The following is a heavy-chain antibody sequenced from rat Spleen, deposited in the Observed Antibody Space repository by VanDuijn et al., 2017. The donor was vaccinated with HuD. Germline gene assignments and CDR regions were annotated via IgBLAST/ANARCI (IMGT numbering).Heavy chain of an antibody. Sequence: EVQLVESGGDLVQPGRSLKLSCAASGFTFSDYAMAWVRQAPKKGLEWVATIIYDGSSTYYRDSVKGRFTISRDNAKRTLFLQMDSLRSDDTATYYCTRDNPSFGAPFAYWGQGTLVTVSS. CDR3: TRDNPSFGAPFAY. D-gene: IGHD4-3*01. V-gene: IGHV5-17*01. CDR1: GFTFSDYA. CDR2: IIYDGSST. J-gene: IGHJ3*01.